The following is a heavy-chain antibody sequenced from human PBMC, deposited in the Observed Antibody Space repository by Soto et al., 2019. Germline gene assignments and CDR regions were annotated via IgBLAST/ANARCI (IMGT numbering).Heavy chain of an antibody. J-gene: IGHJ5*02. CDR2: IYYGGGT. V-gene: IGHV4-30-4*01. D-gene: IGHD1-1*01. Sequence: QVQLQESGPGLVKPSQTLSLTCTVSGGSISSGDYSWSWISQPPGKGLEWIGYIYYGGGTYYNPSLNSRVTISVDTSKSQFSLKRSSVTAADTAVYYCARAIDWNDIWFDPWGQGTLVTVSS. CDR3: ARAIDWNDIWFDP. CDR1: GGSISSGDYS.